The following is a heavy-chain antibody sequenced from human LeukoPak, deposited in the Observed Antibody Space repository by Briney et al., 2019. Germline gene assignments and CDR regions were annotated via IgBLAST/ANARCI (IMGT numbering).Heavy chain of an antibody. Sequence: GVSLRLSCAASGFTFSSYAMSWVRQAPRKGREWVSAISGRGGSTYYADSVKGRFAISRDNSKNTLYLQMNSLRAEDTAVYYCAKGSAIVVVNAAFDIWGQGTMVTVSS. CDR2: ISGRGGST. D-gene: IGHD3-22*01. V-gene: IGHV3-23*01. CDR1: GFTFSSYA. J-gene: IGHJ3*02. CDR3: AKGSAIVVVNAAFDI.